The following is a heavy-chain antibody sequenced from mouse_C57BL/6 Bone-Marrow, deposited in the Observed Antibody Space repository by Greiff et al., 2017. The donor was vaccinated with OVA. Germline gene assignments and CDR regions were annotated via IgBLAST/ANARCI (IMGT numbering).Heavy chain of an antibody. CDR1: GFTFSSYA. Sequence: EVKLVESGGGLVKPGGSLKLSCAASGFTFSSYAMSWVRQTPEKRLEWVATISDGGSYTSYPNNITSLFTISKNNTKHNLYLQISPLKSSDTAIYYCTRRNNNYFDYWGQGTTLTVSS. CDR3: TRRNNNYFDY. CDR2: ISDGGSYT. J-gene: IGHJ2*01. V-gene: IGHV5-4*03. D-gene: IGHD5-2*01.